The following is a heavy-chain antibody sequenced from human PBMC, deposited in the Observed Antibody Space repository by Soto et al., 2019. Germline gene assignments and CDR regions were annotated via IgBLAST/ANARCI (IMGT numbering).Heavy chain of an antibody. Sequence: GGSLRLSCAASGFTFSSYAMHWVRQAPGKGLEWVAVISYDGSNKYYADSVKGRFTISRDNSKNTLYLQMNSLRAEDTAVYYCARVLYYYDSSGPYDYWGQGT. CDR3: ARVLYYYDSSGPYDY. CDR1: GFTFSSYA. V-gene: IGHV3-30-3*01. J-gene: IGHJ4*02. CDR2: ISYDGSNK. D-gene: IGHD3-22*01.